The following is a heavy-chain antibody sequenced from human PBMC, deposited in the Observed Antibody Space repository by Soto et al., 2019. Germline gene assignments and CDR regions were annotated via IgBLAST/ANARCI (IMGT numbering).Heavy chain of an antibody. Sequence: ASVKVSCKASGYTFTIYYMHWVRQAPGQGLEWMGIINPSGGSTSYAQKFQGRVTMTRDTSTSTVYMELSSLRSEDTAVYYCARDLHSITMVPLDAFDIWGQGTMVTVSS. J-gene: IGHJ3*02. CDR3: ARDLHSITMVPLDAFDI. V-gene: IGHV1-46*03. CDR1: GYTFTIYY. D-gene: IGHD3-10*01. CDR2: INPSGGST.